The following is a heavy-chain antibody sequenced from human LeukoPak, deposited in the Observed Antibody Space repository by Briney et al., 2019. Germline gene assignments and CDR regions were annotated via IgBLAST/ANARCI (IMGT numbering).Heavy chain of an antibody. Sequence: ASVKVSCKASGYTFIGYYMHWVRQAPGQGLEWMGWINPNSGGTKYAQKFQGRVTMTRDTSISTAYMELSRLRSDDTAVYYCASELVWFGELGSRFDPWGQGTLVTVSS. V-gene: IGHV1-2*02. J-gene: IGHJ5*02. CDR3: ASELVWFGELGSRFDP. CDR2: INPNSGGT. CDR1: GYTFIGYY. D-gene: IGHD3-10*01.